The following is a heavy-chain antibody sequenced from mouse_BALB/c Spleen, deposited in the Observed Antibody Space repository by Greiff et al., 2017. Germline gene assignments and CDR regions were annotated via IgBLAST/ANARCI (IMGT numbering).Heavy chain of an antibody. J-gene: IGHJ4*01. D-gene: IGHD1-1*02. CDR2: IYPGNVNT. Sequence: VQLQQSGPELVKPGASVRISCKASGYTFTSYYIHWVKQRPGQGLEWIGWIYPGNVNTKYNEKFKGKATLTADKSSSTAYMQLSSLTSEDSAVYFCARSYGYDAMDYWGQGTSVTVSS. CDR1: GYTFTSYY. V-gene: IGHV1S56*01. CDR3: ARSYGYDAMDY.